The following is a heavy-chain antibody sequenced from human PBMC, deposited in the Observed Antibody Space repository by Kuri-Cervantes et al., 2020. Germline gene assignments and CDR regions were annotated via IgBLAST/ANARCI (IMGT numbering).Heavy chain of an antibody. CDR2: INHSGST. J-gene: IGHJ5*02. Sequence: GSLRHSCTVSGGPISSSSYYWGWIRQPPGKGLEWIGEINHSGSTNYNPSLKSRVTISVDTSKNQFSLKLSSVTAADTAVYYCARGPRRGSGSYYNSFSYWFDPWGQGTLVTVSS. CDR1: GGPISSSSYY. D-gene: IGHD3-10*01. V-gene: IGHV4-39*07. CDR3: ARGPRRGSGSYYNSFSYWFDP.